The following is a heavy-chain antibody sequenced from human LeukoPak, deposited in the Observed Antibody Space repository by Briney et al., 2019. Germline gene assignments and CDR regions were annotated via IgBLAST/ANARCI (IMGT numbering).Heavy chain of an antibody. CDR1: GYTFTSCD. J-gene: IGHJ6*02. V-gene: IGHV1-8*01. CDR3: AREKGAMVRGVIRPGYYYGMDV. Sequence: GASVKVSCKASGYTFTSCDINWVRQAPGQGLEWKGWMNPNSGNTGYAQKFQGRVTMTRNTSISTAYMELSSLRSEDTAVYYCAREKGAMVRGVIRPGYYYGMDVWGQGTTVTVSS. CDR2: MNPNSGNT. D-gene: IGHD3-10*01.